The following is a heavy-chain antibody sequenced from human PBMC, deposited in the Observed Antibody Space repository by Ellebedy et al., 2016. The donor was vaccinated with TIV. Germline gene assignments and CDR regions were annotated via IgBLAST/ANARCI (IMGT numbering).Heavy chain of an antibody. Sequence: PGGSLRLSCEASGIIVSDYFMNWVRQAPGKGLEWVSVLYPDAKTNYTDSVNGRFIVSRDSSKNTLYLQMNRLTAEDTAVYYCARDPGGGGEFGDNWFDPWGQGTLVTVSS. J-gene: IGHJ5*02. D-gene: IGHD1-1*01. V-gene: IGHV3-66*01. CDR3: ARDPGGGGEFGDNWFDP. CDR2: LYPDAKT. CDR1: GIIVSDYF.